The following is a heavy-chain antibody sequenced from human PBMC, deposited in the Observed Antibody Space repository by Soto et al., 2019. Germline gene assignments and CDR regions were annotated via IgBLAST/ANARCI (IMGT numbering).Heavy chain of an antibody. CDR2: ISPSGTT. J-gene: IGHJ4*02. CDR3: ATSLWFGTQPEI. D-gene: IGHD3-10*01. CDR1: GGSFSNNY. Sequence: PSETLSLPCAVYGGSFSNNYWTWFRQPPGKGLEWIGEISPSGTTKYIPSLKSRGTISVDTSRKQFFLKVTSVSAADTAVYYCATSLWFGTQPEIWGPGTLVTVSS. V-gene: IGHV4-34*01.